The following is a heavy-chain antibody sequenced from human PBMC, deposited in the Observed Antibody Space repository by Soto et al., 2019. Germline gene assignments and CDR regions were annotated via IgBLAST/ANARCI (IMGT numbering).Heavy chain of an antibody. CDR1: GFTFSGYA. CDR2: ISYDGNNK. D-gene: IGHD5-18*01. CDR3: AKDLDSGYSYSPPSGY. V-gene: IGHV3-30*18. Sequence: VQLLESGGGSVQPGGSLRLSCAAPGFTFSGYAMSWVRQAPGKGLEWVAVISYDGNNKYYADSVKGRFTISRDNSKNTLYLQMNSLRAEDTAVYYCAKDLDSGYSYSPPSGYWGQGTLVTVSS. J-gene: IGHJ4*02.